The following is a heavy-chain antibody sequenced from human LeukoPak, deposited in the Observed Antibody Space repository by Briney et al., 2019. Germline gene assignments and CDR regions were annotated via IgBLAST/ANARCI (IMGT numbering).Heavy chain of an antibody. V-gene: IGHV4-4*07. CDR3: ARGYCSGGSCYQKPYWYFDL. D-gene: IGHD2-15*01. CDR2: IYTSGST. Sequence: SETLSLTCTVSGGSISSHYWSWIRQPAGKGLEWIGRIYTSGSTNYNPSLKSRVTMSVDTSKNQFSLKLSSVTAADTAVYYCARGYCSGGSCYQKPYWYFDLWGRGTLVTVSS. CDR1: GGSISSHY. J-gene: IGHJ2*01.